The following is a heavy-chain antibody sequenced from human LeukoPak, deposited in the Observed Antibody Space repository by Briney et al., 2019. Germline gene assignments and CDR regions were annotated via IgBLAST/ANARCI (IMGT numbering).Heavy chain of an antibody. D-gene: IGHD6-19*01. V-gene: IGHV3-23*01. CDR2: ISNSGGGT. Sequence: GGSLRLSCAASGFTFSSYDMNWVRQAPGKGWEWVSGISNSGGGTYYADSVKGRFTISRDNSKNTLYLQMNSLRVEDTAVYYCAKWRLVPRDPFDYWGQGTLVTVSS. J-gene: IGHJ4*02. CDR1: GFTFSSYD. CDR3: AKWRLVPRDPFDY.